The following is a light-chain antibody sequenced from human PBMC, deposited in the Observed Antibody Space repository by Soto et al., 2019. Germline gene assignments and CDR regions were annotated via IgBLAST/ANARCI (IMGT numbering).Light chain of an antibody. CDR2: GAS. CDR1: QSVSSN. V-gene: IGKV3-15*01. J-gene: IGKJ1*01. CDR3: QQYNNWPRT. Sequence: EIVMTQSPATLSVSPGERATLSCRASQSVSSNLAWYQQKPGQAPRLLIYGASTRATGIPARFSGSRSGTEFTITISSLQYEDFAVYYWQQYNNWPRTFGQGTKVEIK.